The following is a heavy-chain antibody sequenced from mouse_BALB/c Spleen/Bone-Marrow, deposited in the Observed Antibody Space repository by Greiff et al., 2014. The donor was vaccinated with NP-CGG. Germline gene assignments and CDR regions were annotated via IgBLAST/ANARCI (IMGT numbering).Heavy chain of an antibody. D-gene: IGHD1-2*01. CDR3: AEITTAAYYVMDY. Sequence: VHVKQSGAELVKPGASVKLSCTASGFNIKDTYMHWVKQRPEQGLEWIGRIDPANGNTKYDPKFQGKATITADTSSNTAYLQLSSLTSEDTAVYYCAEITTAAYYVMDYWGQGTSVTVSS. J-gene: IGHJ4*01. CDR1: GFNIKDTY. V-gene: IGHV14-3*02. CDR2: IDPANGNT.